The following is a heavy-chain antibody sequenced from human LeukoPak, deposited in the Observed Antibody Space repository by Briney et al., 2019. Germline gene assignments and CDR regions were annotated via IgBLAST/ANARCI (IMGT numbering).Heavy chain of an antibody. Sequence: SETLSLTCTVSGGSISSYYWSWIRQPPGKGLEWIGEINHSGSTNYNPSLKSRVTTSVDTSKNQFSLKLSSVTAADTAVYYCARGGAPYSSSWYGDDYWGQGTLVTVSS. CDR2: INHSGST. J-gene: IGHJ4*02. V-gene: IGHV4-34*01. CDR1: GGSISSYY. CDR3: ARGGAPYSSSWYGDDY. D-gene: IGHD6-13*01.